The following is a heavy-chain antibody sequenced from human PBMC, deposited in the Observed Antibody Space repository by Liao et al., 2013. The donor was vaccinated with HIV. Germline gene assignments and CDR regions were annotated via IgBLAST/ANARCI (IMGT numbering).Heavy chain of an antibody. CDR2: ITESGGT. J-gene: IGHJ4*02. CDR3: ARGEGYNMY. CDR1: GGSFNAYY. Sequence: QAQLQQWGAGLLKPSETLSLTCAVYGGSFNAYYWTWIRQSPGKGLQWIGEITESGGTTYNPSLKSRVTLSIDMSKNQFSLRLNSVTAADTAVYYCARGEGYNMYWGQGTLVTVSS. V-gene: IGHV4-34*01. D-gene: IGHD5-24*01.